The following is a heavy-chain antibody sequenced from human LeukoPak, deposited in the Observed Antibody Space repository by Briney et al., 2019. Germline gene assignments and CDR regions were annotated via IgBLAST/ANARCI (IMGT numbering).Heavy chain of an antibody. CDR3: ARAGYTASLYWLDP. Sequence: KSSETLSLICTVSGGSMNSYYWSWVRQPAGKGLEWIGRIYTTGTTNYNPSLQRRVTMSVDTSKSQFSLTLTSVTAADTAVYFCARAGYTASLYWLDPWGQGMLVSVSS. D-gene: IGHD5-12*01. CDR1: GGSMNSYY. CDR2: IYTTGTT. J-gene: IGHJ5*02. V-gene: IGHV4-4*07.